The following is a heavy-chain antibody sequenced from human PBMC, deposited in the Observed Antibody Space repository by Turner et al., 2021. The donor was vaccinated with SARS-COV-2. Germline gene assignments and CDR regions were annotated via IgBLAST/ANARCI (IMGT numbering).Heavy chain of an antibody. CDR1: GGPISSSSYY. CDR3: ASPDTAMVTWPQGFDY. CDR2: IYYSGST. D-gene: IGHD5-18*01. V-gene: IGHV4-39*01. Sequence: QLQLQESGPGLVKLSETLSLTCSVSGGPISSSSYYCGWIRQPPGKGLEWIGSIYYSGSTYYNPSLKSRVTISVDTSKNQFSLKLSSVTAADTAVYYCASPDTAMVTWPQGFDYWGQGTLVTVSS. J-gene: IGHJ4*02.